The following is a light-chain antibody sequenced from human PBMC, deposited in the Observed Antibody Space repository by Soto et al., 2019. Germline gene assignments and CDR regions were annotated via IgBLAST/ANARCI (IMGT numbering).Light chain of an antibody. J-gene: IGKJ4*01. CDR3: QQHNNWPLT. CDR2: GIS. Sequence: EIVMTQSPATLSVSPGERATLSCRASQSVSSNLAWYQQKPGQAPRLLMYGISTRATGIPARFSGSGSGTEFTLTISVLQSEDFEIYYCQQHNNWPLTFGGGTKVEIK. CDR1: QSVSSN. V-gene: IGKV3-15*01.